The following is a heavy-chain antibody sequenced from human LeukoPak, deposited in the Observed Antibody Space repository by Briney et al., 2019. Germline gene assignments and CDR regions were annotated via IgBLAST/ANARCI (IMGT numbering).Heavy chain of an antibody. J-gene: IGHJ4*02. CDR1: GFMFSDEY. CDR2: ISNSGDFI. CDR3: ARARGTGPGAHFDY. Sequence: PGGSLRLSCAASGFMFSDEYMSRIRQAPGKGLEWVSYISNSGDFIAYADSVKGRFTISRDNAKNSLFLQMNSLRAEDTAVYYCARARGTGPGAHFDYWGQGTLVIVSS. D-gene: IGHD3-10*01. V-gene: IGHV3-11*01.